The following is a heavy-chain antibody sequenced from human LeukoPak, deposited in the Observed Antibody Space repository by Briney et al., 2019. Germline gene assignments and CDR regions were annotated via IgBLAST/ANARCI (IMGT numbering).Heavy chain of an antibody. CDR2: IHHSGST. CDR3: ARRGLIAVATPGSSFDM. Sequence: SETLSLTCAVPGGAISRVKWWSWVRQPPGKGLEWIGEIHHSGSTNYNPSLKGRVTISLDKSKNQFSLNLTSLTAADTAVYFCARRGLIAVATPGSSFDMWGQGTMVIVSS. J-gene: IGHJ3*02. D-gene: IGHD6-19*01. CDR1: GGAISRVKW. V-gene: IGHV4-4*02.